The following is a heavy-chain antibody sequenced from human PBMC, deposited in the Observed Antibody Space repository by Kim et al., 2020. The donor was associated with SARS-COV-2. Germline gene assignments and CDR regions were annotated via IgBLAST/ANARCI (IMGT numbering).Heavy chain of an antibody. CDR3: ARHLDSSGWLSYFYGMDV. J-gene: IGHJ6*02. Sequence: SETLSLTCTVSGGSISNYYWSCIRQPPGKGLEWIGYIYGTRSTNYNPSLKSRVTISIDTSKNQLSLKLRSVTAADTAVYYCARHLDSSGWLSYFYGMDVWGQGTTVTVSS. CDR1: GGSISNYY. V-gene: IGHV4-59*08. D-gene: IGHD6-19*01. CDR2: IYGTRST.